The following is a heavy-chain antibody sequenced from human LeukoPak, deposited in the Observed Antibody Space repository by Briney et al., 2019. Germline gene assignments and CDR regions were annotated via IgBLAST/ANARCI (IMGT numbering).Heavy chain of an antibody. CDR3: ARDKDYFDSGGAFDI. D-gene: IGHD3-22*01. J-gene: IGHJ3*02. CDR2: IYYSGST. Sequence: SETLSLTCTVSGGSISSYYWSWIRQPPGKGLEWIGYIYYSGSTNYNPSLKSRVTMSVDTSKNQFSLKLSSVTAADTAVHYCARDKDYFDSGGAFDIWGQGTMVTVSS. V-gene: IGHV4-59*01. CDR1: GGSISSYY.